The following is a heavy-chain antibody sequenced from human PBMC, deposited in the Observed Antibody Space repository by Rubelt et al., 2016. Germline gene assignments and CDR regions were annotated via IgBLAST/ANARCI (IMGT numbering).Heavy chain of an antibody. V-gene: IGHV4-4*02. D-gene: IGHD3-3*01. CDR2: IYHSGST. CDR3: ARREVLRFLGNHGDAFDI. J-gene: IGHJ3*02. Sequence: QVQLQESGPGLVKPSGTLSLTCAVSGGSISSSNWWSWVRQPPGKGLEWIGEIYHSGSTNYNPSLKSRVTISVDTSKNQFSLKLSSVTAADTAVYYCARREVLRFLGNHGDAFDIWGQGTMVTVSS. CDR1: GGSISSSNW.